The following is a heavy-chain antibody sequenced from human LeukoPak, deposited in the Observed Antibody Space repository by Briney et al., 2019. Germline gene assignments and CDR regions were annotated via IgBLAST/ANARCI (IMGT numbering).Heavy chain of an antibody. Sequence: GESLKISCKGSGYIFGAYWIGWVRQMPGKGLEWMGIIYPGDSDTRYSPSFQGQVTISADKSISTAYLQWSSLKASDTAMYYCARLNYGSGSRDYYYYYMDVWGKGTTVTISS. D-gene: IGHD3-10*01. CDR1: GYIFGAYW. CDR3: ARLNYGSGSRDYYYYYMDV. J-gene: IGHJ6*03. V-gene: IGHV5-51*01. CDR2: IYPGDSDT.